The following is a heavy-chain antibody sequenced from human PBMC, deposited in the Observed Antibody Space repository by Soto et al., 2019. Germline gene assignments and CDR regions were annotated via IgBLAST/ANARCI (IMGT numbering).Heavy chain of an antibody. CDR3: AKGTRQWLVRVFDY. Sequence: VQLVESGGGLVQPGRSLRLSCAASGFTFDDYAMHWVRQAPGKGLAWVSGISWNSGSIGYADSVKGRFTISRDNAKNSLYLQMNSLRAEDTALYYCAKGTRQWLVRVFDYWGQGTLVTVSS. V-gene: IGHV3-9*01. CDR2: ISWNSGSI. J-gene: IGHJ4*02. CDR1: GFTFDDYA. D-gene: IGHD6-19*01.